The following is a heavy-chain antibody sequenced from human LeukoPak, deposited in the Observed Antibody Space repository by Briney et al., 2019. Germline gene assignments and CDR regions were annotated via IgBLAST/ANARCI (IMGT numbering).Heavy chain of an antibody. D-gene: IGHD3-9*01. J-gene: IGHJ4*02. Sequence: PETLSLTCTVSGGSISSSSYYWGWIRQPPGKGLEWIGTIYHSGSTYYSPSLKSRVTVSVDTSKNEFSLNLTSVTAADTAVYYCARGTGYLRYFDWLSTSFDYWGQGTLVTVSS. CDR1: GGSISSSSYY. CDR3: ARGTGYLRYFDWLSTSFDY. V-gene: IGHV4-39*07. CDR2: IYHSGST.